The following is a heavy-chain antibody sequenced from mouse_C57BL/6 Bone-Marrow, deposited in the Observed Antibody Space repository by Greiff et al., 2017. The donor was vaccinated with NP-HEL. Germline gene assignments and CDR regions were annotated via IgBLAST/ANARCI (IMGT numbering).Heavy chain of an antibody. Sequence: EVQLQQSGAELVRPGASVKLSCTASGFNIKDDYMHWVKQRPEQGLEWIGWFDPENGDTVYASKFQGKATITADTSSNTAYLQLSSLTSEDTAVYYCTTHYYYGSSPYWYFDVWGTGTTVTVSS. J-gene: IGHJ1*03. D-gene: IGHD1-1*01. CDR2: FDPENGDT. CDR1: GFNIKDDY. CDR3: TTHYYYGSSPYWYFDV. V-gene: IGHV14-4*01.